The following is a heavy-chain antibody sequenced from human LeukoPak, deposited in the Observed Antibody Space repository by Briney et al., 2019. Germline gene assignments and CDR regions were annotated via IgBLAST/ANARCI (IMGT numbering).Heavy chain of an antibody. J-gene: IGHJ4*02. CDR1: GFNFGTFSTYA. D-gene: IGHD1-26*01. V-gene: IGHV3-23*01. CDR3: AKAGSYWDFDY. CDR2: ISGSGGNT. Sequence: GGSLRLSCAASGFNFGTFSTYAMSWVRQAPGKGLEWVSAISGSGGNTYYADFVKGRFTISRDNSKNTLYVQMNSLRAEDTAVYYCAKAGSYWDFDYWGQGTLVTVSS.